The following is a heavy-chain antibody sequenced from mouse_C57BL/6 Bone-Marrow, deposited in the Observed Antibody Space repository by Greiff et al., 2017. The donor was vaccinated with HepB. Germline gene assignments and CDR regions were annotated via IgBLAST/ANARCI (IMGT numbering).Heavy chain of an antibody. CDR2: IYPGSGST. CDR1: GYTFTSYW. V-gene: IGHV1-55*01. J-gene: IGHJ3*01. Sequence: QVQLQQPGAELVKPGASVKMSCKASGYTFTSYWITWVKQRPGQGPEWIGDIYPGSGSTNYNEKFKSKATLTVDTSSSTAYMPRSSLTSEDSAFYYCASLWLRRFAYWGQGTLVTVSA. CDR3: ASLWLRRFAY. D-gene: IGHD2-2*01.